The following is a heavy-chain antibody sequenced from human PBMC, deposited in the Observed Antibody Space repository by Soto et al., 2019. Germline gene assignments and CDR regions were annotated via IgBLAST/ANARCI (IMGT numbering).Heavy chain of an antibody. CDR3: ARDDIVVVPATATYYYYGMDV. CDR1: GLTFSSYG. Sequence: QVQLVESGGGVVQPGRSLRLSCAASGLTFSSYGMHWVRQAPGKGLEWVAVIWYDGSNKYYADSVKGRFTISRDNSKNTLYLQMNRLRAEDTAVYYCARDDIVVVPATATYYYYGMDVWGQGTTVTVSS. J-gene: IGHJ6*02. CDR2: IWYDGSNK. V-gene: IGHV3-33*01. D-gene: IGHD2-2*01.